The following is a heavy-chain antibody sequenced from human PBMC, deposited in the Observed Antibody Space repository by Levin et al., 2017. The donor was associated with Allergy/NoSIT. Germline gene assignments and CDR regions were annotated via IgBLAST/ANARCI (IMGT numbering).Heavy chain of an antibody. CDR1: GFTFSSYW. D-gene: IGHD5-18*01. CDR2: IKQDGSEK. V-gene: IGHV3-7*01. Sequence: GESLKISCAASGFTFSSYWMSWVRQAPGKGLEWVANIKQDGSEKYYVDSVKGRFTISRDNAKNSLYLQMNSLRAEDTAVYYCARDRKRSGYSYGYSVSYGMDGWGQGTTVTVSS. J-gene: IGHJ6*02. CDR3: ARDRKRSGYSYGYSVSYGMDG.